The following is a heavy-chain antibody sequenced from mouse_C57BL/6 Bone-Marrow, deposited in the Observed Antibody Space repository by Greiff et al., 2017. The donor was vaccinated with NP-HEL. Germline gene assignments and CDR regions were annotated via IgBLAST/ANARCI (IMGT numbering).Heavy chain of an antibody. J-gene: IGHJ3*01. CDR1: GFTFTDYY. CDR2: IRNKANGYTT. Sequence: VQLKESGGGLVQPGGSLSLSCAASGFTFTDYYMSWVRQPPGKALEWLGFIRNKANGYTTEYSASVKGRFTISRDNSQSILYLQMNALRAEDSATYYCARLYDYGFAYWGQGTLVTVSA. V-gene: IGHV7-3*01. CDR3: ARLYDYGFAY. D-gene: IGHD2-4*01.